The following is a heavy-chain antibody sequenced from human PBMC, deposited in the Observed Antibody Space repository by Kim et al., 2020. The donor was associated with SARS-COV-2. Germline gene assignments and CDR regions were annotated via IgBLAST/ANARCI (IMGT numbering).Heavy chain of an antibody. CDR3: MKGGWGWIWDH. D-gene: IGHD2-2*03. J-gene: IGHJ4*02. CDR2: IDGSDGTT. Sequence: GGSLRLSCTTSGFTFTGYAMSWVRHAPGKGLEWVSSIDGSDGTTYYVDSVKGRFTISRDNSKNTLYLQMSNLRADDTAVYYCMKGGWGWIWDHWGPGAPV. V-gene: IGHV3-23*01. CDR1: GFTFTGYA.